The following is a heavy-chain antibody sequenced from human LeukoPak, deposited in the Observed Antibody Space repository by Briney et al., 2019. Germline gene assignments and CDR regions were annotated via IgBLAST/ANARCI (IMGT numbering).Heavy chain of an antibody. Sequence: SETLSLTCTVSGGSLSSSGYFWGWIRQPPGKGLEWIGSIYYSGSTYYNPSLKSRVTISVDTSKNQFSLKLSSATAADTAVYYCARHNVGIGVVTPTFKLTYYYYMDVWGKGTTVTISS. V-gene: IGHV4-39*01. J-gene: IGHJ6*03. D-gene: IGHD2-21*02. CDR1: GGSLSSSGYF. CDR2: IYYSGST. CDR3: ARHNVGIGVVTPTFKLTYYYYMDV.